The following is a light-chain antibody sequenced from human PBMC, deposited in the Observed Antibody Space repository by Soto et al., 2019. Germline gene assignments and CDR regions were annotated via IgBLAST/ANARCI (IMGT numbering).Light chain of an antibody. V-gene: IGKV3-15*01. CDR1: QSVSKS. Sequence: EIVMTQSPATLSVSPGERATLSCRASQSVSKSLAWYQQKPGQAPRLLIYSASTRATGIPARFSGSGSETEFTLTISSLQSEEFAVYYCQQYNNWPPITFGHGTRLELK. CDR2: SAS. CDR3: QQYNNWPPIT. J-gene: IGKJ5*01.